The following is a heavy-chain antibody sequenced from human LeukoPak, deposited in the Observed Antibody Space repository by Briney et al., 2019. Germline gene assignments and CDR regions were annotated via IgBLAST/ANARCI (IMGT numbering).Heavy chain of an antibody. V-gene: IGHV1-18*01. CDR1: GYTFASNG. CDR3: ARDLPGGSTNFDH. CDR2: IGAYNGHT. J-gene: IGHJ4*02. Sequence: ASVKVSCKASGYTFASNGISWLRQAPGQGLEWMGWIGAYNGHTKYAQKVQDRVTMTTDASTSTAYMELRSLRSEDTAVYYCARDLPGGSTNFDHWGQGTLVTVSS. D-gene: IGHD2-2*01.